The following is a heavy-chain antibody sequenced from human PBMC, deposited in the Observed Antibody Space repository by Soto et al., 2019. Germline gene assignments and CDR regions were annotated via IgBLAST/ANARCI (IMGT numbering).Heavy chain of an antibody. CDR2: INPGGGRT. CDR1: GYSFNSFY. Sequence: QVHLVQSGAEVKKPGASMKVSCKASGYSFNSFYVHWVRQAPGQGLEWLGLINPGGGRTTYAQKFQVRVTVTRDTSTSTVYMELSSLRSEDTAVYYCARDMHPTTPYYYYYGIDVWGQGTTVTVSS. CDR3: ARDMHPTTPYYYYYGIDV. V-gene: IGHV1-46*02. J-gene: IGHJ6*02. D-gene: IGHD1-26*01.